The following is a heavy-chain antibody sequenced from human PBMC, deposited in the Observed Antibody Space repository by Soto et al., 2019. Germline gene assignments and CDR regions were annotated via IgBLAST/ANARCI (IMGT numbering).Heavy chain of an antibody. CDR2: IYYSGNT. CDR1: GGSISSYY. CDR3: TRDRHAGYDY. D-gene: IGHD6-13*01. V-gene: IGHV4-59*12. Sequence: SETLSLTCTVSGGSISSYYWSWIRQPPGKGLEWIGYIYYSGNTNYNPSLKSRVAISVDTSKNQFSLKVSSVAAADTAVYFCTRDRHAGYDYWGQGKLVTVSS. J-gene: IGHJ4*02.